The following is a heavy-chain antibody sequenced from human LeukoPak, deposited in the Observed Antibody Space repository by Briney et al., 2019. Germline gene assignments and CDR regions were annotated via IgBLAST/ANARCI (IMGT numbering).Heavy chain of an antibody. D-gene: IGHD3-16*01. Sequence: ASVKVSCKASGYTFTGYYMHWVRQAPGRGLEWMGWINPNSGGTNYAQKFQGWVTMTRDTSISTAYMELSRLRSDDTAVYYCARSTYYDYVWGSYQYPYYYYGMDVWGQGTTVTVSS. V-gene: IGHV1-2*04. CDR2: INPNSGGT. CDR1: GYTFTGYY. J-gene: IGHJ6*02. CDR3: ARSTYYDYVWGSYQYPYYYYGMDV.